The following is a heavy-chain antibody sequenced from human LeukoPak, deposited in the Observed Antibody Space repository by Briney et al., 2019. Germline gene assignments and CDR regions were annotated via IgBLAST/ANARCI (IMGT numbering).Heavy chain of an antibody. CDR1: GYSFTSYW. CDR3: ARHSQNDYYYYGMDV. CDR2: IYPGDSDT. J-gene: IGHJ6*02. V-gene: IGHV5-51*01. Sequence: GESLKISCKGSGYSFTSYWIGWVRQMPGKGLEWMGIIYPGDSDTRYSPSFQGQVTISADKSISTAYLQWSSLKASDTAMYYCARHSQNDYYYYGMDVWGQGTTVTVSS.